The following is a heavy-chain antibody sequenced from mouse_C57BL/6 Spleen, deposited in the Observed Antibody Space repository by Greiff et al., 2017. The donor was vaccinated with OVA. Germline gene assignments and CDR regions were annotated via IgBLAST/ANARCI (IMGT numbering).Heavy chain of an antibody. CDR2: INPSNGGT. Sequence: VQLQQPGTDLVKPGASVKLSCKASGYTFTSYWMPWVKQRPGQGLEWIGNINPSNGGTNYNEKFKGKATLTVDKSSSTAYMQLSSLTSEDSAVYYCARETPRGYFDVWGTGTTVTVSS. CDR1: GYTFTSYW. V-gene: IGHV1-53*01. CDR3: ARETPRGYFDV. J-gene: IGHJ1*03.